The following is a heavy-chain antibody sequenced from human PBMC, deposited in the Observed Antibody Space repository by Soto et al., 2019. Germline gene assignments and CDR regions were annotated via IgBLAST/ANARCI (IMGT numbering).Heavy chain of an antibody. CDR3: TSLPYSSSWYSPYYYGMDV. CDR1: RFSFHGAA. CDR2: IRSKANSYAT. Sequence: GGSLKLSCAATRFSFHGAARNWVYAAARKGLEWVGRIRSKANSYATAYAASVKGRFTISRDDSKNTAYLQMNSLKTEDTAVYYCTSLPYSSSWYSPYYYGMDVWGQGT. J-gene: IGHJ6*02. V-gene: IGHV3-73*01. D-gene: IGHD6-13*01.